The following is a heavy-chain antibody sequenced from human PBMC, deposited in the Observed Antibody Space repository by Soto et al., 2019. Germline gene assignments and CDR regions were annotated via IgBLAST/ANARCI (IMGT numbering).Heavy chain of an antibody. CDR1: CGSISSSSYY. V-gene: IGHV4-39*01. CDR2: IYYSGST. Sequence: TLSLTCTVSCGSISSSSYYWGWIRQPPGKGLEWIGSIYYSGSTYYNPSLKSRVTISVDTSKNQFSLKLSSVTAADTAVYYCARVKVGAFYYYYGMDVWGQGT. CDR3: ARVKVGAFYYYYGMDV. J-gene: IGHJ6*02. D-gene: IGHD1-26*01.